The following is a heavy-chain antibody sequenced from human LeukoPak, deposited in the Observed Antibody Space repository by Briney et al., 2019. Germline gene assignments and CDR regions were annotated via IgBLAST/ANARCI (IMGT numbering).Heavy chain of an antibody. J-gene: IGHJ3*02. CDR2: IQYDGSNK. CDR3: TTEYLNYYVDAFDI. D-gene: IGHD3-10*02. V-gene: IGHV3-30*02. Sequence: GGSLRLSCAASGFTFSSYGMHWVRQAPGKGLEWVAFIQYDGSNKYYADSAKGRFTISRDNSKNTLYLQMNSLKTEDTAVYYCTTEYLNYYVDAFDIWGQGTMVTVSS. CDR1: GFTFSSYG.